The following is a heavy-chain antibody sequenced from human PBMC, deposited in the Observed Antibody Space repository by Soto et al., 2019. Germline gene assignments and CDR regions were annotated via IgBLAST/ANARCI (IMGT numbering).Heavy chain of an antibody. CDR1: GYTFTSYG. J-gene: IGHJ4*02. V-gene: IGHV1-18*01. Sequence: GASVKVSCKASGYTFTSYGISWVRQAPGQGLEWMSWISAYNGDTNYAQKVQGRVTMTTDTSTSTAFMELRSLRFDDTAVYYCVRDPDGHIDFDYWGQGILVTVSS. CDR2: ISAYNGDT. CDR3: VRDPDGHIDFDY.